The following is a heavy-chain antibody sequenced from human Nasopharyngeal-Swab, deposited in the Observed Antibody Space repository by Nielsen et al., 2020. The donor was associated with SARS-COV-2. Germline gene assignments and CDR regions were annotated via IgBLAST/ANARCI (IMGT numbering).Heavy chain of an antibody. J-gene: IGHJ5*02. V-gene: IGHV1-24*01. CDR3: ATAVVVTAISWFDP. Sequence: ASVNVSCKVSGYTLTELSMHWVRQAPGKGLEWMGGFDPEDGETIYAQKFQGRVTMTEDTSTDTAYMELSSLRSEDTAVYYCATAVVVTAISWFDPWGQGTLVTVSS. CDR1: GYTLTELS. CDR2: FDPEDGET. D-gene: IGHD2-21*02.